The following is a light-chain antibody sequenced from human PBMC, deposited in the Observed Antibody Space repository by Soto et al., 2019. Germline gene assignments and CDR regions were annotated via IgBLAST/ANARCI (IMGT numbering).Light chain of an antibody. J-gene: IGKJ1*01. CDR2: DAS. CDR3: QQYNDWPP. CDR1: QSVSSN. V-gene: IGKV3-15*01. Sequence: EIVMTQSPATLSVSPGERATLSCRASQSVSSNLAWYQKKPGQAPRLLIYDASTRATGIPARFSGSGSGTEFTLTISSLQSEDFALYYCQQYNDWPPFGQGTKVDIK.